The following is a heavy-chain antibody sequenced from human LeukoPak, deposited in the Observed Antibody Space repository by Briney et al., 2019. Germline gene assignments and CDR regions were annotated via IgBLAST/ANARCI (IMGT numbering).Heavy chain of an antibody. V-gene: IGHV4-34*01. J-gene: IGHJ5*02. CDR1: GGSFSGYY. CDR2: INHSGST. CDR3: AREKLLWFGLDP. D-gene: IGHD3-10*01. Sequence: PSETLSLTCAVYGGSFSGYYWSWIRQPPGKGLEWIGEINHSGSTNYNPSLKSRVTISVDTSKNQFSLKLSSVTAADTAVYYCAREKLLWFGLDPWDQGTLVTVSS.